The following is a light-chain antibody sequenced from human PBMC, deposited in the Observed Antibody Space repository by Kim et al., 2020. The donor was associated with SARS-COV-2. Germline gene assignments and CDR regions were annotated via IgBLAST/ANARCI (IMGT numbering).Light chain of an antibody. Sequence: EIVLTQSPDTLSLSPGERATLSCRASQTVSSRSVNWDQQKPGQAPRLLIYDAYRRATGVPDRFRGSGSGTDFTLTISRLEPEDFAVYHCQQYGSLPWTFGQGTKVEVK. CDR2: DAY. CDR1: QTVSSRS. V-gene: IGKV3-20*01. J-gene: IGKJ1*01. CDR3: QQYGSLPWT.